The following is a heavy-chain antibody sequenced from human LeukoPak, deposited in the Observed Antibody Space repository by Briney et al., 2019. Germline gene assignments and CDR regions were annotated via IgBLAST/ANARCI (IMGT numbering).Heavy chain of an antibody. V-gene: IGHV3-7*01. Sequence: PGGSLRLSCAASGFAFSAYWMSWVRQAPGKGLEWLANIKLDGSDKFYVDSVKGRFTISRDNAKNSLYLQMNSLRGEDTAMYYCARVIFGVVIIPYFDSWGQGILVTVSS. CDR2: IKLDGSDK. D-gene: IGHD3-3*01. CDR1: GFAFSAYW. CDR3: ARVIFGVVIIPYFDS. J-gene: IGHJ4*02.